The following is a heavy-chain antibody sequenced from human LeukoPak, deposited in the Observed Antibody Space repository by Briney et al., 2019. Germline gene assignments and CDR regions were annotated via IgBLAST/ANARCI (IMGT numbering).Heavy chain of an antibody. V-gene: IGHV4-4*07. J-gene: IGHJ4*02. D-gene: IGHD1-26*01. Sequence: PSETLSLTCTVSGGSISSYYWSWIRQPAGKGLEWIGRIYTSGSTNYNPSLKSRVTMSVDTSKNQFSLKLSSVTAADTAVYYCARDPGSGSYLNQFDYWGQGTLVTVSS. CDR1: GGSISSYY. CDR3: ARDPGSGSYLNQFDY. CDR2: IYTSGST.